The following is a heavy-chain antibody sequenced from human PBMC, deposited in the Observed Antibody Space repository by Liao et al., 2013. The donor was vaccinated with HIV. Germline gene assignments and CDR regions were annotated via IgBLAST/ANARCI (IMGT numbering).Heavy chain of an antibody. CDR2: IYTSGST. D-gene: IGHD3-3*01. Sequence: QVQLQESGPGLVKPSQTLSLTCTVSGGSISSGSYYWSWIRQPAGKGLEWIGRIYTSGSTNYNPSLKSRVTMSVDTSKNQFSLKLSSVTAADTAVYYCARGAKDFWSGYCFGYWGQGTLVTVSS. V-gene: IGHV4-61*02. CDR1: GGSISSGSYY. J-gene: IGHJ4*02. CDR3: ARGAKDFWSGYCFGY.